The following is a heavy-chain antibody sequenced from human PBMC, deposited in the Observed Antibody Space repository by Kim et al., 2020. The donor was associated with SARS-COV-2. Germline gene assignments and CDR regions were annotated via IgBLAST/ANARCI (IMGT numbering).Heavy chain of an antibody. Sequence: GESLKISCKGSGYSFTSYWIGWVRQMPGKGLEWMGIIYPGDSDTRYSPSFQGQVTISADKSISTAYLQWSSLKASDTAMYYCASRPYSSSWYVDAFDIWGQGTMVTVSS. V-gene: IGHV5-51*01. CDR1: GYSFTSYW. D-gene: IGHD6-13*01. CDR2: IYPGDSDT. CDR3: ASRPYSSSWYVDAFDI. J-gene: IGHJ3*02.